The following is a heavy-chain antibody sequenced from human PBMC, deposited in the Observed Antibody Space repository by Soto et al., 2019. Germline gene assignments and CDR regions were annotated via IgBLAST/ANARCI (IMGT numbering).Heavy chain of an antibody. CDR1: GFTFSSYA. CDR2: ISYDGSNK. CDR3: ARDPRDIVLVPAATVGDYYYYGMDV. V-gene: IGHV3-30-3*01. J-gene: IGHJ6*02. Sequence: QVQLVESGGGVVQPGRSLRLSCAASGFTFSSYAMHWVRQAPGKGLEWVAVISYDGSNKYYADSVKGRFTISRDNSKNTLYLQMNSLRAEDTAVYYCARDPRDIVLVPAATVGDYYYYGMDVWGQGTTVTVSS. D-gene: IGHD2-2*01.